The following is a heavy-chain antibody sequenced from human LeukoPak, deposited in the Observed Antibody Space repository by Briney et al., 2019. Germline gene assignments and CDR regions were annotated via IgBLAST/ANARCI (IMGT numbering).Heavy chain of an antibody. J-gene: IGHJ4*02. CDR2: INPNSGGT. Sequence: ASVKVSCKASGYTFTGYYMHWVRQAPGQGLEWMGWINPNSGGTNYAQKFQGRVTMTRDTSISTAYMELSRLRSDDTAVYYCARDDRKNYDSSGYYSRWGQGTLVTVSS. D-gene: IGHD3-22*01. CDR1: GYTFTGYY. CDR3: ARDDRKNYDSSGYYSR. V-gene: IGHV1-2*02.